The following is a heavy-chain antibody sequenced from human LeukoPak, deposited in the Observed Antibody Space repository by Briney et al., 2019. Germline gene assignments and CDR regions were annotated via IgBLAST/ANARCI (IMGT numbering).Heavy chain of an antibody. V-gene: IGHV3-7*01. CDR3: ARGYGDPLDYYYYMDV. CDR1: GFTFSSYW. J-gene: IGHJ6*03. Sequence: GGSLRLSCAASGFTFSSYWMSWVRQAPGKGLEWVAKINQDGSDKYYVDSVKGRFTISRDNAKNSLYLQMNSLRTEDTAAYYCARGYGDPLDYYYYMDVWGNGTTVTVSS. D-gene: IGHD4-17*01. CDR2: INQDGSDK.